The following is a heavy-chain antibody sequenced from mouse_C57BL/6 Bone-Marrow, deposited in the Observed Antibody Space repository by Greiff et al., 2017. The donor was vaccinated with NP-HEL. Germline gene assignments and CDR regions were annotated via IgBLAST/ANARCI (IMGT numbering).Heavy chain of an antibody. CDR2: ISYSGST. CDR3: ARGGMVTNWFAY. D-gene: IGHD2-2*01. J-gene: IGHJ3*01. CDR1: GYSITSGYD. Sequence: EVQLVESGPGMVKPSQSLSLTCTVTGYSITSGYDWHWIRHFPGNKLEWMGYISYSGSTNYNPSLKSRISITHDTSKNHFFLKLNSVTTEDTATYYCARGGMVTNWFAYWGQGTLVTVSA. V-gene: IGHV3-1*01.